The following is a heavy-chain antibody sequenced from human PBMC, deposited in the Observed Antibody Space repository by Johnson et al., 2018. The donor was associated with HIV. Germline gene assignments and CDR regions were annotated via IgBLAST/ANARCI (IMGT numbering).Heavy chain of an antibody. V-gene: IGHV3-7*03. Sequence: EVQLLESGGGLVQPGGSLRLSCAASGFTFSSYWMSWVRQAPGKGLEWVANIKQDGSEKYYVDSVKGRFTISRDNAKNSLYLQMNSLRAEDTALYYCARGGYSSSPYAFDIWGQGTMVTVSS. CDR3: ARGGYSSSPYAFDI. J-gene: IGHJ3*02. CDR1: GFTFSSYW. D-gene: IGHD6-6*01. CDR2: IKQDGSEK.